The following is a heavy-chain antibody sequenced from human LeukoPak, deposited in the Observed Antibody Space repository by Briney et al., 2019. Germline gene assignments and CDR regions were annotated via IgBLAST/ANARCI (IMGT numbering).Heavy chain of an antibody. CDR1: GYSISSGYY. J-gene: IGHJ4*01. V-gene: IGHV4-38-2*01. D-gene: IGHD3-10*01. Sequence: SETLSLTCAVSGYSISSGYYWGWIRQPPGKGLEWIGSIYHSGSTYYNPSLKSRVTISVDTSKNQFSLKLSSVTAADTAVYYCARGSGSQPFGYWGQGTLVPVSS. CDR3: ARGSGSQPFGY. CDR2: IYHSGST.